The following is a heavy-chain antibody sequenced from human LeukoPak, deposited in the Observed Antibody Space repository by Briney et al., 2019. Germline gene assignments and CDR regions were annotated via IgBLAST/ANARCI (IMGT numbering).Heavy chain of an antibody. J-gene: IGHJ5*02. D-gene: IGHD2-21*01. V-gene: IGHV4-61*01. CDR1: GGSINSSIYY. Sequence: SETLSLTRTVSGGSINSSIYYWSWIRQPPCNGLEWIGYIYYSGSTNYHPSLKRRVTISVDTSKNLFSLKLSSVTAADTAMYYCARGSISNWFDPGGKGTLATVSS. CDR2: IYYSGST. CDR3: ARGSISNWFDP.